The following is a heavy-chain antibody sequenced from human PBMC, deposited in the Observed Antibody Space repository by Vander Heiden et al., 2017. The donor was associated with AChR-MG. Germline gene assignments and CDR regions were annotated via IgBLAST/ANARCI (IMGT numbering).Heavy chain of an antibody. CDR3: ARGIYGVTMIRTGFDP. CDR1: GYTFTSYY. CDR2: INPSGGST. Sequence: QVQLVQSGAEVKKPGASVNVSCKASGYTFTSYYMHWVRQAPGQGLEWMGMINPSGGSTSYTKKFQGRVTMTRDTSTSTVYMELSSLGSEDTAVYYCARGIYGVTMIRTGFDPWVQGPLVTVSS. V-gene: IGHV1-46*01. D-gene: IGHD3-22*01. J-gene: IGHJ5*02.